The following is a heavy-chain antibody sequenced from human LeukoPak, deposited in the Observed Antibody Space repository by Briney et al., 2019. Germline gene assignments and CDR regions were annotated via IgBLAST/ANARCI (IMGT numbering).Heavy chain of an antibody. V-gene: IGHV3-15*01. J-gene: IGHJ4*02. CDR1: GFTFSSYA. CDR3: TTDLWPIVGATDFDY. D-gene: IGHD1-26*01. CDR2: IKSKTYGGTT. Sequence: PGGSLRLSCAASGFTFSSYAMSWVRQAPGKGLEWVGRIKSKTYGGTTDYAAPVKGRFTISRDDSKNTLYLQMNSLKTEDTAVFYCTTDLWPIVGATDFDYWGQGTLVTVSS.